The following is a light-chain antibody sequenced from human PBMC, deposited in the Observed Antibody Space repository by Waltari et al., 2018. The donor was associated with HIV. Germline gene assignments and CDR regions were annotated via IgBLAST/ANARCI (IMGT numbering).Light chain of an antibody. CDR1: SRDIGAYTY. J-gene: IGLJ1*01. V-gene: IGLV2-8*01. CDR3: TSYAGNNNYV. Sequence: QPALTQPPSASGSPGQSVTISCTGTSRDIGAYTYVSWFQQHPRRAPNLLIYEVTKRPSAVSDRFSGSKSASTASLTISGLQAADEADYFCTSYAGNNNYVFGRGTRLTVL. CDR2: EVT.